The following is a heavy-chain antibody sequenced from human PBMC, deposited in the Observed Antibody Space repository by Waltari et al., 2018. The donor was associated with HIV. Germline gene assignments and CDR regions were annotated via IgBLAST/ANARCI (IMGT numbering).Heavy chain of an antibody. CDR1: GGSFSGHF. Sequence: QVHLQQWGAGLLKPSETLSLTSAVYGGSFSGHFWSWIRQPPGKGLEWIGEINHSGSTNYNPSLKSQVTMSVDTSKKQFSLKVNSVTAADTAVYYCARGVGSNRYYYYGMDVWGQGTTVTVSS. V-gene: IGHV4-34*01. CDR2: INHSGST. J-gene: IGHJ6*02. CDR3: ARGVGSNRYYYYGMDV. D-gene: IGHD4-4*01.